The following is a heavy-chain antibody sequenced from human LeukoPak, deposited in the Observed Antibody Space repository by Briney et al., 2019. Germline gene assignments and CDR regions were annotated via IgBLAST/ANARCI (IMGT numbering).Heavy chain of an antibody. Sequence: ASVKVSCKASGYTFTSYGISWVRQAPGQGLEWMGWISAYNGNTNYAQKLQGRVTMTTDTSTSTAYMELRSLRSDDSAVYYCARDWAYCGGDCYPPDVAFDYWGQGTLVTVSS. CDR2: ISAYNGNT. J-gene: IGHJ4*02. CDR1: GYTFTSYG. CDR3: ARDWAYCGGDCYPPDVAFDY. D-gene: IGHD2-21*02. V-gene: IGHV1-18*01.